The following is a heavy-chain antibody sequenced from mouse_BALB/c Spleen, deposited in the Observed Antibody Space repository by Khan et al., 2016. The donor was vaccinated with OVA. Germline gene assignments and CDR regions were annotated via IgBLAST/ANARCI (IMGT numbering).Heavy chain of an antibody. D-gene: IGHD2-14*01. Sequence: VELVESGPGLVAPSQSLSITCTVSGFSLSRYNIHWVRQPPGKGLEWLGMIWGGGGTDYNSTLKSRLSISKDNSESQVFLKMNSLQTDDSAMYYCARAYYRSDGYYAMDYWGQGTSVTVSS. J-gene: IGHJ4*01. CDR3: ARAYYRSDGYYAMDY. CDR2: IWGGGGT. V-gene: IGHV2-6-4*01. CDR1: GFSLSRYN.